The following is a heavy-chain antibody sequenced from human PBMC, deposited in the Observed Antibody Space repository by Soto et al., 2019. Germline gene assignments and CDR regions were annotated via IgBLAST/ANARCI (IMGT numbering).Heavy chain of an antibody. V-gene: IGHV3-9*01. J-gene: IGHJ4*02. Sequence: EVQLVESGGGLVQPGRSLRLSCAASGFTFDDYAMHWVRQAPGKGLEWVSGISWNSGSIGYADSVKGRFTISRDNAKNSLYLQMNSLRAEDTALYYCAKDRRYYDSSGHFDYWGQGTLVTVSS. CDR1: GFTFDDYA. CDR3: AKDRRYYDSSGHFDY. CDR2: ISWNSGSI. D-gene: IGHD3-22*01.